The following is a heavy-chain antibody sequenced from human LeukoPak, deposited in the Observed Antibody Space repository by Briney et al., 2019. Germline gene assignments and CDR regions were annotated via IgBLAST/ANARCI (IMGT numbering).Heavy chain of an antibody. J-gene: IGHJ4*02. CDR3: ARCSSGWYIGVVDY. D-gene: IGHD6-19*01. Sequence: GRSLRLSCAASGFTFSSYAMHWVRQAPGKGLEWVAVISYDGSNKYYADSVKGRFTISRDNSKNTLYLQMNSLRAEDTAVYYCARCSSGWYIGVVDYWGQGTLVTVSS. CDR2: ISYDGSNK. CDR1: GFTFSSYA. V-gene: IGHV3-30*04.